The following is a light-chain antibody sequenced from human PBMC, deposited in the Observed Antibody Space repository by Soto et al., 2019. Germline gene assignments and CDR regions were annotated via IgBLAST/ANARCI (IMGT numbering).Light chain of an antibody. J-gene: IGLJ1*01. V-gene: IGLV2-14*01. CDR3: SSFASTHTYV. Sequence: QSALTQPASVSGSPGQSITISCTGTSSDVAFYNHVSWYQQHPGKAPKLLIYEVNNRPSGVSHRFSGSKSGNTASLTISGLQAEDEADYYCSSFASTHTYVFGTGTKLTGL. CDR1: SSDVAFYNH. CDR2: EVN.